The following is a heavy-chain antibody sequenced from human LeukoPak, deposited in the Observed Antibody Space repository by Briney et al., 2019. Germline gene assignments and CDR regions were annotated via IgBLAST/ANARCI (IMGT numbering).Heavy chain of an antibody. J-gene: IGHJ4*02. D-gene: IGHD3-10*01. CDR1: GGSISSAGYY. Sequence: SETLSLTCTVSGGSISSAGYYWSWIRQHPGKGLEWIGYIYFSGSTFYNPSLRSRLTISVDTSKNQFSLKVRSVTAADTAVYYCAREGDGSLKFDYWGQGTLVTVSS. V-gene: IGHV4-31*03. CDR3: AREGDGSLKFDY. CDR2: IYFSGST.